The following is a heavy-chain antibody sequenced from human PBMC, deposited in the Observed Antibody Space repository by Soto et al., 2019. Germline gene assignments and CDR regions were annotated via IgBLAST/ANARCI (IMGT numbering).Heavy chain of an antibody. CDR3: ARGTPVWFDP. V-gene: IGHV1-3*01. D-gene: IGHD3-10*01. Sequence: ASVKVSCKASGYTFSDYAIHWVRQAPGQRPEWMGWINAGNGNTKYSQKFQGRATITRDTSASTAYMELSSLRSEDTAVYYCARGTPVWFDPWGQGTLVTVSS. CDR1: GYTFSDYA. J-gene: IGHJ5*02. CDR2: INAGNGNT.